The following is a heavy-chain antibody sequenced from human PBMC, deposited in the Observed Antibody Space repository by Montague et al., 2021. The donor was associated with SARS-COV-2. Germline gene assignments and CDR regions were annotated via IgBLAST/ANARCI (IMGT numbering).Heavy chain of an antibody. V-gene: IGHV3-48*04. D-gene: IGHD6-6*01. CDR2: ISSSTNII. Sequence: SLRLSCAASGFTFSSYSVNWVRQAPGKGLEWISYISSSTNIIYYADSVKGRFTISRDNARNSQYLQMNSLRVDDTAVYYCAKDLVLRAARPDALDVWGQGTVVTVSS. CDR3: AKDLVLRAARPDALDV. J-gene: IGHJ3*01. CDR1: GFTFSSYS.